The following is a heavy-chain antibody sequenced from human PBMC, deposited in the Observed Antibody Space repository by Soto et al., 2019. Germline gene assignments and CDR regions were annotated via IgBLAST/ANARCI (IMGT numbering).Heavy chain of an antibody. Sequence: HLVQSGPEVKKPGSSVKVSCKSVGDTFSSYAVSWVRQAPGQGLEWMGGIIPTFGTVNYAQKFQGRATITADESTRLSYMELSSLKSEDTAVYYCAREAGDYGHPYFDYWGQGTMISVSS. CDR1: GDTFSSYA. V-gene: IGHV1-69*01. CDR3: AREAGDYGHPYFDY. J-gene: IGHJ4*02. D-gene: IGHD3-10*01. CDR2: IIPTFGTV.